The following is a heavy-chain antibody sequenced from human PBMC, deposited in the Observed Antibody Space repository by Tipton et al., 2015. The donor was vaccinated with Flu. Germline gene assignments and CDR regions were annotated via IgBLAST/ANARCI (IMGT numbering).Heavy chain of an antibody. Sequence: TLSLTCAVSGAFISSSNWWTWVRQPPGKGLEWIGEIYHSGSANYNPSLKSRVTISVDKSNNQFSLKLTSVTAADTAVYYCARERGDGEWLIDYWGQGTLVTVSS. D-gene: IGHD5-12*01. CDR1: GAFISSSNW. CDR3: ARERGDGEWLIDY. CDR2: IYHSGSA. J-gene: IGHJ4*02. V-gene: IGHV4-4*02.